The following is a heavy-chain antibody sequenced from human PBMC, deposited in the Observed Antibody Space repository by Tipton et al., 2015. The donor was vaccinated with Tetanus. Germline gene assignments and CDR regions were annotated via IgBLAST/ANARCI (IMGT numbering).Heavy chain of an antibody. J-gene: IGHJ4*02. V-gene: IGHV4-31*03. D-gene: IGHD1-26*01. CDR1: GGSISSGGYY. CDR2: IYYSGST. Sequence: SSTGTVSGGSISSGGYYWSWIRQHPGKGLEWIGDIYYSGSTYYNPSLKSRVTISVDTSKNQFSLKLNSVTAADTAVYYCARDQARGARGWNYFDYWGQGTLVTVSS. CDR3: ARDQARGARGWNYFDY.